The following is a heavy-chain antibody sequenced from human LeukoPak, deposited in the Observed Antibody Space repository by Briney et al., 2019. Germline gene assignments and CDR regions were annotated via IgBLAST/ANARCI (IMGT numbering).Heavy chain of an antibody. J-gene: IGHJ5*02. CDR2: IRGNGDST. V-gene: IGHV3-23*01. CDR3: AKGVQLEAPWFDP. CDR1: GFTFSSYA. Sequence: PGGSLRLSCAASGFTFSSYAMSWVRQGQGKGMEWVSTIRGNGDSTYYADSVKGRFTISRDNSKNTLYLQMSSLRAEDTALYYCAKGVQLEAPWFDPWGQGTLVTVSS. D-gene: IGHD3-3*01.